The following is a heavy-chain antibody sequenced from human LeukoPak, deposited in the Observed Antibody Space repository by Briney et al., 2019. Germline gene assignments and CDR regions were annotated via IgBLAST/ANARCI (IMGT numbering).Heavy chain of an antibody. D-gene: IGHD4-17*01. CDR2: ISGRSSTT. J-gene: IGHJ4*02. CDR1: GGSISSNN. V-gene: IGHV3-23*01. Sequence: TSGTLSLTCAVSGGSISSNNWWSWVRQGPGKGLEWVSAISGRSSTTYYADSVKGRFTISRDTSKNTLYLQMNSLRVEDTAVYYCAKATPTSGYGDYPPFDYWGQGTLVTVSS. CDR3: AKATPTSGYGDYPPFDY.